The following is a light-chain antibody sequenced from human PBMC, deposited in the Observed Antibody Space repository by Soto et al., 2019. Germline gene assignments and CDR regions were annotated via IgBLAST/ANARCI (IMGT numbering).Light chain of an antibody. J-gene: IGKJ2*01. CDR1: YDISSS. CDR3: QQLSHYPYT. Sequence: DIQVTQSPSFLSSSVEDRVTISCLASYDISSSLAWYQQEPGKPPKLLIYDSSTLQTGVPSRFTGSGSGRKFTLTISGLQFGDSATYFCQQLSHYPYTFGQGTK. V-gene: IGKV1-9*01. CDR2: DSS.